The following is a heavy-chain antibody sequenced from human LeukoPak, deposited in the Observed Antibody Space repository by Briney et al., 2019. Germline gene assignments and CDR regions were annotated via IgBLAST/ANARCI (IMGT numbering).Heavy chain of an antibody. D-gene: IGHD3-16*01. V-gene: IGHV3-7*03. Sequence: GGSLRLSCAASGFTFSNYWLNWVRQAPGKGLEWVANIKEDGSEKYYVDSVKGRFTISRDKAKNSLFLQMNSLRAEDTAVYYCARTLRGGGALDYWGQGPLVTVSS. CDR1: GFTFSNYW. CDR2: IKEDGSEK. CDR3: ARTLRGGGALDY. J-gene: IGHJ4*02.